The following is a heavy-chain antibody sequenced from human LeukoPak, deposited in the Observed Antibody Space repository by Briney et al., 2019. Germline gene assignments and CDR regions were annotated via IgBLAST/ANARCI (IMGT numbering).Heavy chain of an antibody. J-gene: IGHJ3*02. CDR3: ARGLSVDAFAI. V-gene: IGHV4-4*07. Sequence: RQPXGKXXEWIGRIYTSGSTNYNPSLKSRVTMSVDTSKNQFSLKLSSVTAADTAVYYCARGLSVDAFAIWGQGTMVTVSS. CDR2: IYTSGST. D-gene: IGHD6-19*01.